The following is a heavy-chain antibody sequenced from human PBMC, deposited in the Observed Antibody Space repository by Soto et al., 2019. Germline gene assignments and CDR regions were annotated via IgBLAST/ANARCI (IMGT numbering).Heavy chain of an antibody. CDR1: GFTFDDYA. CDR3: AKGLYSSSWYWPAQH. CDR2: ISWNSGSI. J-gene: IGHJ1*01. Sequence: EVQLVESGGGLVQPGRSLRLSCAASGFTFDDYAMHWVRQAPGKGLEWVSGISWNSGSIGYADSVKGRFTISRDNAKNSLSLQMNSLRAEHTPFYYFAKGLYSSSWYWPAQHWGQGTLVTVSS. V-gene: IGHV3-9*01. D-gene: IGHD6-13*01.